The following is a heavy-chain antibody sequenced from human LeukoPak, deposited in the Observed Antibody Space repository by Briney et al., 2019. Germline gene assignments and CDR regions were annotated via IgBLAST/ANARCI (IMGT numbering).Heavy chain of an antibody. V-gene: IGHV3-53*01. CDR3: ARDVGVYYFDY. D-gene: IGHD5/OR15-5a*01. J-gene: IGHJ4*02. Sequence: GGSLRLSCAASGFTVSSSYMSWFRRAPGKGLEWVSVIYSGGSTYYADSVKGRFTISRDNSKNTLYVQMNSLRAEDTAVYYCARDVGVYYFDYWGQGALVTVSS. CDR2: IYSGGST. CDR1: GFTVSSSY.